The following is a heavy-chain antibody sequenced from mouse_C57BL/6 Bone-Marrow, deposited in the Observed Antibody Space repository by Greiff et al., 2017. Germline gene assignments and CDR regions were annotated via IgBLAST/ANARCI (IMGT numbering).Heavy chain of an antibody. CDR1: GYTFTDYE. CDR3: TRDYGSSL. V-gene: IGHV1-15*01. CDR2: IDPETGGT. Sequence: VQRVESGAELVRPGASVTLSCKASGYTFTDYEMHWVKQTPVHGLEWIGAIDPETGGTAYNQKFKGKAILTADKSSSTAYMELRSLTSEDSAVYYCTRDYGSSLWGQGTTLTVSS. D-gene: IGHD1-1*01. J-gene: IGHJ2*01.